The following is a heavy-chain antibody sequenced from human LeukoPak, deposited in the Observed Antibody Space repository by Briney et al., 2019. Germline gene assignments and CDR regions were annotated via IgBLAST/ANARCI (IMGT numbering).Heavy chain of an antibody. Sequence: PGESLKISCKGSGYNFPNYWIGWVRQMPGKGLEWLGIIYPGDSTTRYSPSLQGQVTVSADKSISTAYLQWSSLKASDTAMYYCARAPIAAAGWFDPWGQGTLVTVSS. V-gene: IGHV5-51*01. J-gene: IGHJ5*02. CDR2: IYPGDSTT. CDR1: GYNFPNYW. D-gene: IGHD6-13*01. CDR3: ARAPIAAAGWFDP.